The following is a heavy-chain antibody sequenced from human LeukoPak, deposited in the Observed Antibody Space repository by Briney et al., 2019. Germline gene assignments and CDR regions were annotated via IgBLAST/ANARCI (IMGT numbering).Heavy chain of an antibody. Sequence: GGSLRLSCAASGFTFSRYAMSWLRQAPGKGLEWVSAISGSGGSTYYADSVKGRFTISRDNSKNTLYLQMNSLRAEDTAVYYCAKADMRNYYDSSGYFLWGQGTLVTVSS. J-gene: IGHJ4*02. CDR3: AKADMRNYYDSSGYFL. CDR1: GFTFSRYA. V-gene: IGHV3-23*01. D-gene: IGHD3-22*01. CDR2: ISGSGGST.